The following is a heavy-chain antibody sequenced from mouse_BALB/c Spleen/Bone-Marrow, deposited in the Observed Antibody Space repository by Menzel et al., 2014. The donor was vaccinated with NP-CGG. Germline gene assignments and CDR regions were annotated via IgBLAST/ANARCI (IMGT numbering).Heavy chain of an antibody. V-gene: IGHV1-9*01. CDR2: ILPGSGST. J-gene: IGHJ1*01. Sequence: LVESGAELMKPGASVKISCKATGYTFSSYWIEWVKQRPGHGLEWIGEILPGSGSTNYNEKFKGKATFTADTSSNTAYMQISSLTSEDSAVYYCARAGTDWYFDVWGAGTTVTVSS. CDR1: GYTFSSYW. CDR3: ARAGTDWYFDV. D-gene: IGHD4-1*01.